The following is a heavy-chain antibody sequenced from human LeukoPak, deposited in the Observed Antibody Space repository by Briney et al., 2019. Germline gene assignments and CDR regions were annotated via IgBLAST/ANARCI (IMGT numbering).Heavy chain of an antibody. Sequence: PGGSLRLSRAASGFTFSNACMSWVRQAPGKGLEWVGHIKSKTDGGTTDFAAPVKGRFTISRDDSENTLFLQMNSLKTEDTAVYYCTTGTWIQLWLPDYWGQGTLVTVSS. D-gene: IGHD5-18*01. CDR1: GFTFSNAC. V-gene: IGHV3-15*01. CDR3: TTGTWIQLWLPDY. CDR2: IKSKTDGGTT. J-gene: IGHJ4*02.